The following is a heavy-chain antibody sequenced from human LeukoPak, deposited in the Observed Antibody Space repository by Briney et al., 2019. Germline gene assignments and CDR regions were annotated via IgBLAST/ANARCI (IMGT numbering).Heavy chain of an antibody. V-gene: IGHV3-21*01. D-gene: IGHD5-18*01. CDR2: ISSSGSYI. J-gene: IGHJ3*02. CDR3: AKVVDTPMILYGAFDI. Sequence: GESLRLSCAASGFTFTTYWMSWVRQLPGKGLEWVSSISSSGSYIYDADSVKGRFTISRDNAKNSLYLQMNSLRAEDTAVYYCAKVVDTPMILYGAFDIWGQGTMVTVAS. CDR1: GFTFTTYW.